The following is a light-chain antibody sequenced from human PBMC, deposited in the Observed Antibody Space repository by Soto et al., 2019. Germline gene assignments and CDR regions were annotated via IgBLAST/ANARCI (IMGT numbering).Light chain of an antibody. V-gene: IGKV3-20*01. CDR3: QQYGSSPRT. J-gene: IGKJ1*01. CDR2: GAS. CDR1: QSVSNNY. Sequence: EIVLTQSPGTLSLSPGERATLSCRASQSVSNNYLAWYQQKPGQAPRLLIYGASDRATGIPDRFSGSGSGTDFMLTISRLEPEDFVVYYCQQYGSSPRTFGQGTKVEIK.